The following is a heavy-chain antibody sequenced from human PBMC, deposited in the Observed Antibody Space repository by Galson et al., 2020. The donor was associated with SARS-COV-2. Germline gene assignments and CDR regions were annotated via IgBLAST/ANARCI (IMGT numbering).Heavy chain of an antibody. D-gene: IGHD2-15*01. J-gene: IGHJ3*02. CDR3: AREARYCSGGRCYSYGFDI. CDR2: ISSSTNTI. V-gene: IGHV3-48*04. Sequence: GESLKISCAASGFTFSSSSMNWVRQAPGKGLEWVSYISSSTNTIDYADSVKGRFTISRDNAKTSLYLQMNSLRAKDTAVYFCAREARYCSGGRCYSYGFDIWGQGTMVTVS. CDR1: GFTFSSSS.